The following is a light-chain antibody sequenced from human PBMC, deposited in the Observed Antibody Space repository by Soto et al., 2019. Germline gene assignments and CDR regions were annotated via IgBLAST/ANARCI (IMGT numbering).Light chain of an antibody. Sequence: QSVLTQPPSASGSPGQSVTISCTGTSSDVGAYNYVSWYQHHPGKAPKLLVYEVNKRPSGVPDRFSGSKSGNTASLTVSGLQAEVEVDYSGTSNAGTIIFLYIFGPGTKLPVL. V-gene: IGLV2-8*01. CDR2: EVN. CDR1: SSDVGAYNY. CDR3: TSNAGTIIFLYI. J-gene: IGLJ1*01.